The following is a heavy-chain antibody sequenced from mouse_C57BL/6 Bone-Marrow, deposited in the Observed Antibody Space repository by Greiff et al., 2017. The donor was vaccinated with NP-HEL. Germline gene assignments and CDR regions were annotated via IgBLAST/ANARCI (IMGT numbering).Heavy chain of an antibody. J-gene: IGHJ2*01. D-gene: IGHD1-1*01. CDR2: IYPGSGNT. Sequence: QVQLQQSGAELVRPGASVKLSCKASGYTFTDYYINWVKQRPGQGLEWIARIYPGSGNTYYNEKFKGKATLTAEKSSSTAYMQLSSLTSEDSAVYFCARDYCSSSVDYWGQGTTLTFSS. CDR3: ARDYCSSSVDY. CDR1: GYTFTDYY. V-gene: IGHV1-76*01.